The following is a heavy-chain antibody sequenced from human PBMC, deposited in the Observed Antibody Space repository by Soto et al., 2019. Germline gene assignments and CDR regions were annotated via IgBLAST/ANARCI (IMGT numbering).Heavy chain of an antibody. D-gene: IGHD4-4*01. V-gene: IGHV1-2*02. CDR1: GYTFIGYK. J-gene: IGHJ6*02. CDR3: ARDEYSYLSNYYGLDD. Sequence: QVHLVQSGGEVKNPGASVRVSCKASGYTFIGYKIHWVRQAPGQGLQWMGSIDPRSGATSYAESFQGRVTLTRATITNTAHMDLSDLRSDDTAVYYCARDEYSYLSNYYGLDDWGQGTTVSVSS. CDR2: IDPRSGAT.